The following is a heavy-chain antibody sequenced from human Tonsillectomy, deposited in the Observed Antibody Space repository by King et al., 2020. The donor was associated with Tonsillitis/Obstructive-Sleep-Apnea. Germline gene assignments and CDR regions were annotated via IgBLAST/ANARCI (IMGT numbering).Heavy chain of an antibody. Sequence: EVQLVESGAEVKKPGESLKISCKGSGYSFTSYWIGWVRQMPGKGLEWMWIIYPGDSDTRYSPSFQGQVTISADKSISTAYLQWSSLKASDTAMYYCARVTLVVAATPGAFDIWGQGTMVTVSS. CDR3: ARVTLVVAATPGAFDI. CDR2: IYPGDSDT. CDR1: GYSFTSYW. D-gene: IGHD2-15*01. V-gene: IGHV5-51*01. J-gene: IGHJ3*02.